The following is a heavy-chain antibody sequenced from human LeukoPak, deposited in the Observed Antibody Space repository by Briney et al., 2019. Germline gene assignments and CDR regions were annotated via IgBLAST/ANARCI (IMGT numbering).Heavy chain of an antibody. J-gene: IGHJ4*02. Sequence: SETLSLTCTVSGGSISSSSYYWGWIRQPPGKGLEWIGSIYYSGSTYYNPSLKSRVTISVDTSKNQFSLKLSSVTAADTAVYYCARHQTKRGIVACNYWGQGTLVTVSS. CDR1: GGSISSSSYY. V-gene: IGHV4-39*01. CDR2: IYYSGST. CDR3: ARHQTKRGIVACNY. D-gene: IGHD5-12*01.